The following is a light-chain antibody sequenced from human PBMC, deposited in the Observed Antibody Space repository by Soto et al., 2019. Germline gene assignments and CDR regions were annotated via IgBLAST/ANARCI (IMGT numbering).Light chain of an antibody. CDR2: GAS. Sequence: EIVLTQSPGTLSLSPGERATLSCRASQSVSSSYLAWYQQKPGQAPRLLIYGASSRATGIPDRFSGSGSGTKVSPTISSREPEDYAVYYCQQYDSTSLTFGQGTKVDI. CDR3: QQYDSTSLT. J-gene: IGKJ1*01. CDR1: QSVSSSY. V-gene: IGKV3-20*01.